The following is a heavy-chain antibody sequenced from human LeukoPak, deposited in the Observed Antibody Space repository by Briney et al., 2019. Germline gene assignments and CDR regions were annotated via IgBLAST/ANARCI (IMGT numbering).Heavy chain of an antibody. D-gene: IGHD6-25*01. CDR1: GYTFTSYA. CDR2: INTNTGNP. CDR3: ATSARGIAAVGWFDP. J-gene: IGHJ5*02. V-gene: IGHV7-4-1*02. Sequence: GASVEVSCKASGYTFTSYAMNWVRQAPGQGLEWMGWINTNTGNPTYAQGFTGRFVFSLDTSVSTAYLQISSLKAEDTAVYYCATSARGIAAVGWFDPWGQGTLVTVSS.